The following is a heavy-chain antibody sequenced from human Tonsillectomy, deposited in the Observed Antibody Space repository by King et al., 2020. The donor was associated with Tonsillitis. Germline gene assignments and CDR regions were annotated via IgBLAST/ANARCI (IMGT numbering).Heavy chain of an antibody. Sequence: QLVQSGAEVKKPGASLKISCTGSVYRFSTSWIAWVRQMPGKGLEWMGTIYPGDSDTRYSPSFQGQVTISADKSIDTAYLQWSSLKASDTAMYYCARNKYSSSSSLDYWGQGTLVTVSS. CDR1: VYRFSTSW. D-gene: IGHD6-6*01. V-gene: IGHV5-51*03. J-gene: IGHJ4*02. CDR2: IYPGDSDT. CDR3: ARNKYSSSSSLDY.